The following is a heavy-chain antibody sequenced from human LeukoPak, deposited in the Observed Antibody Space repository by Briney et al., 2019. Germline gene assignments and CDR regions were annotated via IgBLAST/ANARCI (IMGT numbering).Heavy chain of an antibody. CDR3: AFRARIVVVVAATDY. J-gene: IGHJ4*02. CDR1: GDTFSSYT. V-gene: IGHV1-69*02. CDR2: IIPILGIA. D-gene: IGHD2-15*01. Sequence: SVKVSCKASGDTFSSYTISWVRQAPGQGLEWMGRIIPILGIANYAQKFQGRVTITADKSTSTAYMELSSLRSEDTAVYYCAFRARIVVVVAATDYWGQGTLVTVSS.